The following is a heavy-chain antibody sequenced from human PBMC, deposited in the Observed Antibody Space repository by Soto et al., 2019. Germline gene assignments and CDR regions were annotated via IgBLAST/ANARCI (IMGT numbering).Heavy chain of an antibody. D-gene: IGHD6-6*01. Sequence: APVKVSCKASGYTFTGYYMHWVRQAPGQGLEWMGWINPNSGGTNYAQKFQGWVTMTRDTSISTAYMELSRLRSDDTAVYYCARALEYSSSSRVYYFDYWGQGTLVTVSS. J-gene: IGHJ4*02. CDR3: ARALEYSSSSRVYYFDY. V-gene: IGHV1-2*04. CDR2: INPNSGGT. CDR1: GYTFTGYY.